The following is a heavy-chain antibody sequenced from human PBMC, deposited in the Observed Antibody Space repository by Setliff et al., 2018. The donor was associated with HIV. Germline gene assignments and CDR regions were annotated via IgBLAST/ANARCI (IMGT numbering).Heavy chain of an antibody. D-gene: IGHD3-10*01. Sequence: ASVKVSCKASGHTFTNVDIHWLRRATGQGLEWMGWMNPNTGVSGYALKFQARVTMTRETSISTAYMELSSLTSEDTAVYYGARGKGVGGVVITGGLDVWGKGTTVTVSS. CDR3: ARGKGVGGVVITGGLDV. V-gene: IGHV1-8*01. J-gene: IGHJ6*04. CDR2: MNPNTGVS. CDR1: GHTFTNVD.